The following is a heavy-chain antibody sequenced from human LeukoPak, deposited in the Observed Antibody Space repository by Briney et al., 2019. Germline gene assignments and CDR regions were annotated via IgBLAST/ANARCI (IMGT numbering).Heavy chain of an antibody. V-gene: IGHV3-23*01. CDR2: ISGSGGST. CDR3: AKSFCSGGSCYSFVDDAFDI. CDR1: GFTFSSYA. D-gene: IGHD2-15*01. J-gene: IGHJ3*02. Sequence: HPGGSLRLSCAASGFTFSSYAMSWVRQAPGKGLEWVSAISGSGGSTYYADSVKGRFTISRDNSKNTLYLQMNSLKAEDTAVYYCAKSFCSGGSCYSFVDDAFDIWGQGTMVTVSS.